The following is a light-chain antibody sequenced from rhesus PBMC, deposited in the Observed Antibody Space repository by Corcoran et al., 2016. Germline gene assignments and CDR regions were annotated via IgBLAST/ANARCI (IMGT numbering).Light chain of an antibody. CDR1: QGISTY. CDR2: AAS. J-gene: IGKJ2*01. Sequence: DIQMTQSPSSLSASVGDRVTITCRASQGISTYLNWYQQKPGKAPKRLIYAASSLESGVPSRFSGRGSGTAFPLTISSLQPEDFATYYCLQYNSNPYSFGQGTKVEIK. V-gene: IGKV1-43*01. CDR3: LQYNSNPYS.